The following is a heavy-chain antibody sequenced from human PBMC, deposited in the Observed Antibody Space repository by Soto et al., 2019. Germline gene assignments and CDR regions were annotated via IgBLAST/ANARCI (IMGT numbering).Heavy chain of an antibody. J-gene: IGHJ4*02. CDR3: AREVRYGSGSGPFDY. V-gene: IGHV1-3*01. CDR2: INAGNGNT. D-gene: IGHD3-10*01. CDR1: GYTFTSYA. Sequence: ASVKVSCKASGYTFTSYAMHWVRQAPGQRLEWMGWINAGNGNTKYSQKFQGRVTITRDTSASTAYMELSSLRSEDTAVYYCAREVRYGSGSGPFDYWGQGTLVTVSS.